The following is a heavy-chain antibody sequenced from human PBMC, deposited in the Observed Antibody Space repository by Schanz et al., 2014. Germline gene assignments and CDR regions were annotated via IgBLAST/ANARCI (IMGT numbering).Heavy chain of an antibody. Sequence: EVQLVESGGGLVQPGGSLRLSCAASGFTVSNNYMSWIRQAPGKGLECVSIIYSDGSTYYVDSVKGRFIISRDNSKNTVYLQMNSLRAEDTAVYYCARVRTIYGSGAMGYWGQGTLVTVSS. J-gene: IGHJ4*02. D-gene: IGHD3-10*01. V-gene: IGHV3-66*01. CDR1: GFTVSNNY. CDR3: ARVRTIYGSGAMGY. CDR2: IYSDGST.